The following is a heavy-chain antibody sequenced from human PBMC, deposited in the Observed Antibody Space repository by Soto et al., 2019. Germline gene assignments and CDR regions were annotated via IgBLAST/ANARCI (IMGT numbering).Heavy chain of an antibody. CDR3: ARTYPYYFDY. CDR2: MNPNSGNT. Sequence: ASVKVSCKASGYTFTSYDTNWVRQATGQGLEWMGWMNPNSGNTGYAQKFQGRVTMTRNTSISTAYMGLSSLRSEDTAVYYCARTYPYYFDYWGQGTLVTVSS. CDR1: GYTFTSYD. V-gene: IGHV1-8*01. J-gene: IGHJ4*02.